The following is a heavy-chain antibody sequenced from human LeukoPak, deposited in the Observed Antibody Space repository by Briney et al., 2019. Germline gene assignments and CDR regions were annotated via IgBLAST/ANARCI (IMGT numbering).Heavy chain of an antibody. CDR2: IYYSGST. CDR3: AREGRFGFDLLRYFDL. D-gene: IGHD2-15*01. J-gene: IGHJ2*01. Sequence: PSETLSLTCTVSGGSISSGGYYWSWIRQHPGKGLEWIGYIYYSGSTYYNPSLKSRVTISVDTSKNQFSLKLSSVTAADTAVYYCAREGRFGFDLLRYFDLWGRGTLVTVSS. CDR1: GGSISSGGYY. V-gene: IGHV4-31*03.